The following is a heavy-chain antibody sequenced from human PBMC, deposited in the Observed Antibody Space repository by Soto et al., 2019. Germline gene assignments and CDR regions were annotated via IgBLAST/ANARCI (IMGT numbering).Heavy chain of an antibody. J-gene: IGHJ6*02. CDR1: GGTFSSYA. D-gene: IGHD3-3*01. CDR2: IIPIFGTA. Sequence: SVKVSCKASGGTFSSYAISWVRQAPGQGLEWMGGIIPIFGTANYAQKFQGRATITADKSTSTAYMELSSLRSEDTAVYYCARSIFGVVIIHYYYYYGMDVWGQETTVTVS. CDR3: ARSIFGVVIIHYYYYYGMDV. V-gene: IGHV1-69*06.